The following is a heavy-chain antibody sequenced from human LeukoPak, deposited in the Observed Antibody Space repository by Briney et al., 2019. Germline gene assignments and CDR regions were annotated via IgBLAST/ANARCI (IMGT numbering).Heavy chain of an antibody. D-gene: IGHD6-19*01. V-gene: IGHV3-23*01. Sequence: GGSLRLSCAASGFTVSSYYMNWVRQAPGKGLEWVSAISGSGGSTYYADSVKGRFTISRDNSKNTLYLQINSLRAEDTAVYYCAKDSSGWHPYYFDYWGQGTLVTVSS. CDR3: AKDSSGWHPYYFDY. CDR1: GFTVSSYY. CDR2: ISGSGGST. J-gene: IGHJ4*02.